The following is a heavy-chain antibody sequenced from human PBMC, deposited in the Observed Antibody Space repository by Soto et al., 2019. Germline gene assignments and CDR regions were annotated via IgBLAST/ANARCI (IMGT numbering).Heavy chain of an antibody. Sequence: GGSLRLSYAASGFTFSNAWMSWVRQAPGKGLEWVGRIKSKTDGGTTDYAAPVKGRFTISRDDSKNTLYLQMNSLKTEDTAVYYCTTDGLGRRSDFDYWGQGTLVTVSS. J-gene: IGHJ4*02. CDR2: IKSKTDGGTT. CDR1: GFTFSNAW. CDR3: TTDGLGRRSDFDY. V-gene: IGHV3-15*01. D-gene: IGHD7-27*01.